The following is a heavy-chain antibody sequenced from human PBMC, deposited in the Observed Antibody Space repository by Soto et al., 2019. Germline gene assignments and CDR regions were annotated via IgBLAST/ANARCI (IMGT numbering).Heavy chain of an antibody. Sequence: SETLSLTCTVSGGSISSGGYYWSWIRQHPGKGLEWIGYIYYSGSTYYNPSLKSRVTISVDTSKNQFSLKLSSVTAADTAVYYCARDWKKRPMVRGVIITEDAFDIWGQGTMVTVSS. CDR1: GGSISSGGYY. CDR2: IYYSGST. V-gene: IGHV4-31*03. J-gene: IGHJ3*02. D-gene: IGHD3-10*01. CDR3: ARDWKKRPMVRGVIITEDAFDI.